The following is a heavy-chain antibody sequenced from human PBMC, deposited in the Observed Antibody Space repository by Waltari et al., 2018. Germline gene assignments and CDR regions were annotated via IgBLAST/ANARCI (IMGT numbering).Heavy chain of an antibody. J-gene: IGHJ3*02. CDR2: ISSSGRTI. V-gene: IGHV3-48*04. CDR3: ARDSLPDEI. CDR1: GFTFSSYG. D-gene: IGHD2-15*01. Sequence: EVQLVESGGGLEQPGGSLRLSCAASGFTFSSYGMNWVRQTPGKGLEWVSYISSSGRTIYYADSVKGRFTISRDNAKNSLYLQMNSLRAEDTAVYYCARDSLPDEIWGQGTMVTVSS.